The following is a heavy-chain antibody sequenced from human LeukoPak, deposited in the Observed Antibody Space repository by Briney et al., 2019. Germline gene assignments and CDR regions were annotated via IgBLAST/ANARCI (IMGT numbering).Heavy chain of an antibody. CDR2: IAWDSGNQ. Sequence: GRSLRLSCVGSGFSLEDYAMHWVRQVPGKGLEWVSSIAWDSGNQAYTDSVKGRFTISRDNDKNSPYLQMNSLRPEGTAFYYCIKDMGFDLLKDAFHIWGQGTLVTVSS. D-gene: IGHD1-26*01. V-gene: IGHV3-9*01. J-gene: IGHJ3*02. CDR3: IKDMGFDLLKDAFHI. CDR1: GFSLEDYA.